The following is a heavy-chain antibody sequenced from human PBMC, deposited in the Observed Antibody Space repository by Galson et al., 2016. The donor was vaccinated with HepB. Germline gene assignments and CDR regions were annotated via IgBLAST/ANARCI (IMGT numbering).Heavy chain of an antibody. V-gene: IGHV3-21*01. CDR2: ISSGSSYI. CDR3: ARDRSQYDAFDI. CDR1: GFTFSSYR. Sequence: SLRLSCAASGFTFSSYRMNWVRQAPGKGLEWVSSISSGSSYIYYADSMKGRFTISRDNARNSLYLQMKSLGAEDTAIYYCARDRSQYDAFDIWGQGTMVTVSS. J-gene: IGHJ3*02. D-gene: IGHD4-11*01.